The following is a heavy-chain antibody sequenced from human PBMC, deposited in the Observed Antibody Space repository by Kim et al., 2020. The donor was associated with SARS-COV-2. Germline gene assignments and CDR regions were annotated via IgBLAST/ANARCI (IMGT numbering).Heavy chain of an antibody. Sequence: GGSLRLSCTASGFTFSDYAMHWVRQAPGKGLEWVAIIWHDGSNKYYGDSVKGRFTISRDNSKDTLYLQMSSLRVDDTAVYYCARDEGQWLVRGPLRYWGQGNLVTVS. D-gene: IGHD6-19*01. V-gene: IGHV3-33*01. CDR2: IWHDGSNK. J-gene: IGHJ4*02. CDR1: GFTFSDYA. CDR3: ARDEGQWLVRGPLRY.